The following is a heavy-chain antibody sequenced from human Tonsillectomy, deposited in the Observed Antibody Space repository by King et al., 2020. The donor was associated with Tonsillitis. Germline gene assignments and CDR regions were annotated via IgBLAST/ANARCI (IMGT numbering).Heavy chain of an antibody. Sequence: VQLVESGAEVKKPGASVKVSCKASGYTFTSYGIIWVRQAPGQGLEWMGWISGYNGNTNYAQKFQGRVTMTTDTSTSTAYMELRSLRSDDTAVYFWARDALSFMIVLSDSYYYMDVWGKGTTVTVSS. J-gene: IGHJ6*03. D-gene: IGHD3-22*01. CDR1: GYTFTSYG. CDR2: ISGYNGNT. CDR3: ARDALSFMIVLSDSYYYMDV. V-gene: IGHV1-18*01.